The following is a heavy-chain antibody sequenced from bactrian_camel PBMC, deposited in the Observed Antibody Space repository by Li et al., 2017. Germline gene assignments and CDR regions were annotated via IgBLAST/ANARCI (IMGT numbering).Heavy chain of an antibody. CDR1: VSSANDYC. D-gene: IGHD2*01. Sequence: DVQLVESGGGSVQAGGSLRLSCAVSVSSANDYCLGWFRQASGKEREWVGSLDSDGRINYADSVKGRFTISKDNRKNTLYLQMNSLTPEDTGMYYCAAARCILWDGLRLRDDAFGYWGQGTQVTVS. CDR3: AAARCILWDGLRLRDDAFGY. V-gene: IGHV3S10*01. CDR2: LDSDGRI. J-gene: IGHJ6*01.